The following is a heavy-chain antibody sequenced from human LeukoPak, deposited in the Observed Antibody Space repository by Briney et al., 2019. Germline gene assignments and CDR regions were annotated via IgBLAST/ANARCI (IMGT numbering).Heavy chain of an antibody. V-gene: IGHV4-4*07. J-gene: IGHJ6*04. CDR2: IYSSGST. Sequence: SETLSLTCSVSGGSISSYYWSWIRQPAGKGLEWIGRIYSSGSTNYNPSLKSRVTISVDTSKNQFSLKLSSVTAADTAVYYCARGHYDILTAYYEGYYYYGMDVWGKGTTVTVSS. D-gene: IGHD3-9*01. CDR3: ARGHYDILTAYYEGYYYYGMDV. CDR1: GGSISSYY.